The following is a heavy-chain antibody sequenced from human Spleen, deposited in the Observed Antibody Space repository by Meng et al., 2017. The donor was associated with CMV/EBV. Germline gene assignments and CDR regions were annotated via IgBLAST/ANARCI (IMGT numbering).Heavy chain of an antibody. J-gene: IGHJ6*02. V-gene: IGHV4-59*12. CDR3: ARILIVVVPAAANGMDV. Sequence: SETLSLTCTVSGASISSYYWSWIRQPPGKGLEWIGYMYYSGSTNYNPSLKSRVTISVDTSKNQFSLKLSSVTAADTAVYYCARILIVVVPAAANGMDVWGQGTTVTVSS. CDR2: MYYSGST. CDR1: GASISSYY. D-gene: IGHD2-2*01.